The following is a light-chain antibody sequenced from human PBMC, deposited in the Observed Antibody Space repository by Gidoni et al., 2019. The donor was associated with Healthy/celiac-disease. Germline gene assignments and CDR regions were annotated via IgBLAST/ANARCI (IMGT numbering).Light chain of an antibody. V-gene: IGKV3-20*01. CDR3: QQYGSSPPPT. Sequence: EIVLTQSPGTLSLSPGERATLSCRASQSVSSSYLAWYQQKPGQAPRLLIYGASSRATGIPERFSGSGSGTDFTLTISRLEPEDFAVYYCQQYGSSPPPTFGGGTKVEIK. CDR2: GAS. J-gene: IGKJ4*02. CDR1: QSVSSSY.